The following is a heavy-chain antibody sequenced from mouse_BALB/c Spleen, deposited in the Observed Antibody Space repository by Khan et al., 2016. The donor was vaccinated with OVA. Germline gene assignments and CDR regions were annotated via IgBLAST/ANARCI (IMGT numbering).Heavy chain of an antibody. CDR2: INTSTGEP. D-gene: IGHD1-2*01. V-gene: IGHV9-3-1*01. CDR3: SRLAATAWFAY. Sequence: QIQLVQSGPELKKPGETVKISCKASGYSFTNYGMNWVKQAPGKGLKWMGWINTSTGEPKYADDFKGRFAFSLETSASAAYLQINNLKNEDTATYFCSRLAATAWFAYWGQGTLVTVSA. CDR1: GYSFTNYG. J-gene: IGHJ3*01.